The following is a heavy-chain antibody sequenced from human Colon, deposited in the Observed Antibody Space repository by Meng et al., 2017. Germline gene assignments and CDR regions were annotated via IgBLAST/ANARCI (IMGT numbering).Heavy chain of an antibody. CDR1: GFTFSSYE. Sequence: GESLKISCAASGFTFSSYEMNWVRQAPGQGLEWVSYISGSGSTIYDPDSVKGRFTISRDNAKNSLFLYMNSLRAEDTAVYYCARFFYGSDSSFIRTNDAFDIWGQGTMVTVSS. V-gene: IGHV3-48*03. CDR3: ARFFYGSDSSFIRTNDAFDI. J-gene: IGHJ3*02. CDR2: ISGSGSTI. D-gene: IGHD3-10*01.